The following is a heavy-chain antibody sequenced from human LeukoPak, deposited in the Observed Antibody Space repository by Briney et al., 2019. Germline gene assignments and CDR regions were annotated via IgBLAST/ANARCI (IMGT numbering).Heavy chain of an antibody. J-gene: IGHJ4*02. V-gene: IGHV3-33*01. D-gene: IGHD2-2*01. CDR1: GFTFSSYG. CDR3: ARGDIVVVPAATDFDY. Sequence: GGSLRLSCAAFGFTFSSYGMHWVRQAPGKGLEWVAVIWYDGSNKYYADSVKGRFTISRDNAKNTLYLQMNSLRTEDTAVYYCARGDIVVVPAATDFDYWGQGTLVTVSS. CDR2: IWYDGSNK.